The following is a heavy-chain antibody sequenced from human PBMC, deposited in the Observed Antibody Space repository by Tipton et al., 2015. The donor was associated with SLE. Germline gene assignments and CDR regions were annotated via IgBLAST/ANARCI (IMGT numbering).Heavy chain of an antibody. CDR1: GGSLSNYY. Sequence: TLSLTCTVSGGSLSNYYWSWIRQPAGKGLEWIGRIYTSGSTNYNPSPKRRVTMSVDTSKNQFSLKLSSVTAADTAVYYCARDHPVAGPFDYWGQGTLVTVSS. CDR3: ARDHPVAGPFDY. J-gene: IGHJ4*02. D-gene: IGHD6-19*01. V-gene: IGHV4-4*07. CDR2: IYTSGST.